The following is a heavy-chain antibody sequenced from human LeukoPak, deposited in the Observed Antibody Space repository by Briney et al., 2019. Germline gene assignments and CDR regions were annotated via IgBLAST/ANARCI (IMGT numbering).Heavy chain of an antibody. J-gene: IGHJ4*02. CDR3: AKDEYYDILTGYFPTYFDY. V-gene: IGHV3-23*01. Sequence: GGSLRLSCAASGFTFSSYGMSWVRQAPGKGLEWVSAISGSGGSAYYADSVKGRFTISRDNSKNTLYLQMNSLRAEDTAVYYCAKDEYYDILTGYFPTYFDYWGQGTLVTVSS. CDR2: ISGSGGSA. CDR1: GFTFSSYG. D-gene: IGHD3-9*01.